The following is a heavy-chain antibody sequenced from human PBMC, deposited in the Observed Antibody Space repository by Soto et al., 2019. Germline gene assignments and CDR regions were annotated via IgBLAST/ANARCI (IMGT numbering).Heavy chain of an antibody. CDR2: ISSSSSYI. CDR3: ARDHISAAFDI. D-gene: IGHD2-21*01. J-gene: IGHJ3*02. Sequence: GGSLRLSCAASGFTFSSYSMNWVRQAPGKGLEWVSSISSSSSYIYYADSVKGRFTISRYNAKNSLYLQMNSLRAEDTAVYYCARDHISAAFDIWGQGTMVTVSS. CDR1: GFTFSSYS. V-gene: IGHV3-21*01.